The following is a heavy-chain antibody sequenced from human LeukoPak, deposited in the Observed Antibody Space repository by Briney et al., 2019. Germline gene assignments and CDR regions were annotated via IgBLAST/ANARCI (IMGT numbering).Heavy chain of an antibody. Sequence: ASVKVSCKASGYTFTSYDINWVRQATGQGLEWMGWMNPNSGNTSYAQKFQGRVTMTRNTSISTAYMELSSLRSEDTAVYYCARMGFFNSRDYYYYGMDVWGQGTTVTVSS. CDR1: GYTFTSYD. D-gene: IGHD2-21*01. CDR3: ARMGFFNSRDYYYYGMDV. J-gene: IGHJ6*02. CDR2: MNPNSGNT. V-gene: IGHV1-8*01.